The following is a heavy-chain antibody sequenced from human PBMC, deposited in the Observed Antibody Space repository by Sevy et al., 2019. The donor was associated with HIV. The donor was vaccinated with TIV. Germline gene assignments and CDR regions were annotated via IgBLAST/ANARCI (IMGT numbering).Heavy chain of an antibody. CDR2: IYYSGST. J-gene: IGHJ5*02. Sequence: QSQNLSLTCTVSGGSVSSDNYYWSWIRQPPGKGLEWIGNIYYSGSTNYNPSLKSRVTISVDTSKNQFSLKLSSVTAADTAVYYCARDHSRSYYDSWFDPWGQGTLVTVSS. CDR1: GGSVSSDNYY. D-gene: IGHD1-26*01. CDR3: ARDHSRSYYDSWFDP. V-gene: IGHV4-61*01.